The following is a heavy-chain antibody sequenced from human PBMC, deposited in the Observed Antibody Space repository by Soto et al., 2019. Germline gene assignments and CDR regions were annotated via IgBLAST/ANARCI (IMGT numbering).Heavy chain of an antibody. J-gene: IGHJ4*02. CDR2: IYHSGST. CDR3: ARVTTAYYYFDY. V-gene: IGHV4-4*02. CDR1: SGSISSSNW. Sequence: SETLSLTCAVSSGSISSSNWWSWVRQPPGKGLEWIGEIYHSGSTNYNPSLKSRVTISVDKSKNQFSLKLSSVTAADTAVYYCARVTTAYYYFDYWGQGTLVTVSS. D-gene: IGHD4-17*01.